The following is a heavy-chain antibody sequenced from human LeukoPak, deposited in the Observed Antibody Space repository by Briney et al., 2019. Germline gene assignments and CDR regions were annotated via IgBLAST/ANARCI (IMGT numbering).Heavy chain of an antibody. CDR1: GFTFSSYS. CDR2: ISTSSSYI. CDR3: AKGRGWLQFFDY. J-gene: IGHJ4*02. Sequence: GGSLRLSCAASGFTFSSYSMNWVRQAPGKGLEWVSFISTSSSYIYYADSVKGRFTISRDNARNSLYLQMNSLRAEDTAVYYCAKGRGWLQFFDYWGQGTLVTVSS. V-gene: IGHV3-21*04. D-gene: IGHD5-24*01.